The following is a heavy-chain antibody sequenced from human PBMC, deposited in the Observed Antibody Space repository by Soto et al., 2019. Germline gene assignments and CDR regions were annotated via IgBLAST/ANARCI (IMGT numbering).Heavy chain of an antibody. J-gene: IGHJ6*02. Sequence: PSETLSLTCTVSGCSISGYYWSWIRQPPGKGLEWIGYMYNTGSTVYNPSFKSRVTISVDTSKNQFSLKLNSVTAADTAVYYCARDLRGYCGTDCYPLDVWGQGTTVTVSS. D-gene: IGHD2-21*02. V-gene: IGHV4-59*01. CDR2: MYNTGST. CDR3: ARDLRGYCGTDCYPLDV. CDR1: GCSISGYY.